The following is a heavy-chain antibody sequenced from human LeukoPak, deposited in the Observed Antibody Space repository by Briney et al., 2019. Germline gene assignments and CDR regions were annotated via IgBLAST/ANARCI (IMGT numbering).Heavy chain of an antibody. Sequence: PGGSLRLSCAASGFTFSTYWVTWVRQAPGKGLEWVANMKGDGSEIHYVDSVKGRFTISRDNAKNSLYLQMNSLRAEDTALYYCAKDNYYDSSGYYGLDFDYWGQGTLVTVSS. J-gene: IGHJ4*02. CDR2: MKGDGSEI. D-gene: IGHD3-22*01. V-gene: IGHV3-7*03. CDR3: AKDNYYDSSGYYGLDFDY. CDR1: GFTFSTYW.